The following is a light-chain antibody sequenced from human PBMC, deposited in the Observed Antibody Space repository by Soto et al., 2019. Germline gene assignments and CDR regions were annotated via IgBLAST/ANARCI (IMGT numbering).Light chain of an antibody. CDR1: SGHSSYA. V-gene: IGLV4-69*01. CDR3: QTWGSGIRGV. Sequence: QPVLTQAPSASASLGASVKLTCTLSSGHSSYAIAWHQQQPEKGPRYLMKLNSDGSHSKGDGIPDRFSGSSSGAEGYLTISSLQSADEADYYCQTWGSGIRGVFGGGTKLTVL. J-gene: IGLJ2*01. CDR2: LNSDGSH.